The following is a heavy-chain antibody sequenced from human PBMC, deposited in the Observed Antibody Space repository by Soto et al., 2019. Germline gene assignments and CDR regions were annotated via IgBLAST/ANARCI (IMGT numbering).Heavy chain of an antibody. Sequence: GGSLRLSCAASGFTFSSYAMSWVRQAPGKGLEWVSAISGSGGSTYYADSVKGRFTISRDNSKNTLYLQMNSLRAEDTAVYYCAKDRAPPLYYDSSGYDSWGQGTLVTVSS. J-gene: IGHJ4*02. CDR3: AKDRAPPLYYDSSGYDS. D-gene: IGHD3-22*01. CDR1: GFTFSSYA. V-gene: IGHV3-23*01. CDR2: ISGSGGST.